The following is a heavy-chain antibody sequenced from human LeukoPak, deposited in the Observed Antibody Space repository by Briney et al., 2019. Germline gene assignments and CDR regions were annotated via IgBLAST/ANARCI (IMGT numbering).Heavy chain of an antibody. CDR3: ARDFRYSGSYHHWFDP. J-gene: IGHJ5*02. CDR1: GFTFSAYS. CDR2: INSSGTYI. V-gene: IGHV3-21*01. D-gene: IGHD1-26*01. Sequence: PGGSLRLSCAASGFTFSAYSINWVRQAPGRGLEWVSSINSSGTYIYYADSVKGRFTISRDNAKNSLSLQMNSLRAEDTAVYYCARDFRYSGSYHHWFDPWGQGTLVTVSS.